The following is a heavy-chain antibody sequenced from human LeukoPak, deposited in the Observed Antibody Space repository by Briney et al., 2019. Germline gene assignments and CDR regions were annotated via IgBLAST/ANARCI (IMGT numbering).Heavy chain of an antibody. V-gene: IGHV3-9*01. D-gene: IGHD2-15*01. Sequence: GGSLRLSCAASGFTFDDYAMHWVRQAPGKGLEWVSGISWNSGSIGYADSVKGRFTISRDDAKNSLYLQMNSLRAEDTALYYCAKDKKRAKGCSGGSCYYAFDIWGQGTMVTVSS. CDR2: ISWNSGSI. J-gene: IGHJ3*02. CDR3: AKDKKRAKGCSGGSCYYAFDI. CDR1: GFTFDDYA.